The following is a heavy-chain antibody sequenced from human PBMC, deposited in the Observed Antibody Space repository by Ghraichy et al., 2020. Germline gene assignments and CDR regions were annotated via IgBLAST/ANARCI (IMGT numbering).Heavy chain of an antibody. CDR1: GGSISSSSYY. CDR3: ARPPSPGYFDYFDY. D-gene: IGHD2/OR15-2a*01. Sequence: SETLSLTCTVSGGSISSSSYYWGWIRQPPGKGLEWIGSIYYSGSTYYNPSLKSRVTISVDTSKNQFSLKLSSVTAADTAVYYCARPPSPGYFDYFDYWGQGTLVTVSS. V-gene: IGHV4-39*01. CDR2: IYYSGST. J-gene: IGHJ4*02.